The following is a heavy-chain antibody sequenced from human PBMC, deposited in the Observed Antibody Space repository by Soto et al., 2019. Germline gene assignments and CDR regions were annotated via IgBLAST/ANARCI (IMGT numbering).Heavy chain of an antibody. CDR3: ARGQFHHMSTYHYALDV. CDR2: FIPMFNRP. D-gene: IGHD2-21*01. J-gene: IGHJ6*02. Sequence: QVQLVQSGAEVKKPGSSVKVSCKASGGTFSSYAISWVRQAPGQGLEWMGGFIPMFNRPHSARKFQGRVTITTDGSTSTAYMDLSSLSSEDTAVYYCARGQFHHMSTYHYALDVWGQGTTATVSS. V-gene: IGHV1-69*01. CDR1: GGTFSSYA.